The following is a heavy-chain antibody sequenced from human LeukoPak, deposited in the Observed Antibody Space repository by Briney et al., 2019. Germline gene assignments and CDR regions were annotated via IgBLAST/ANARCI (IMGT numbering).Heavy chain of an antibody. CDR3: ARDGGRISNYYGSRSSLQWYMDV. V-gene: IGHV1-2*02. J-gene: IGHJ6*03. Sequence: ASVKVSCKASGYTFTDHYMHWVRQAPGQGLEWMGWINPNTGVTNFAQKFRGRVTMTRDTSISTAYMGLSRLTSDDTAFYYCARDGGRISNYYGSRSSLQWYMDVWGRGTTVTVSS. D-gene: IGHD3-10*01. CDR2: INPNTGVT. CDR1: GYTFTDHY.